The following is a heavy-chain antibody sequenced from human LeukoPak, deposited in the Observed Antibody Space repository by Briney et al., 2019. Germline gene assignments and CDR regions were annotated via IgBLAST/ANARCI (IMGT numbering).Heavy chain of an antibody. V-gene: IGHV3-23*01. J-gene: IGHJ4*02. Sequence: GSLRLSCAASGFTFSSYAMSWVRQAPGKGLEWVSAISSSGGSTYYADSVKGRFTISRDNSKNTLYLQVNSLRAEDTAVYYCAKRPDIVLAYYFDCWGQGTLVTVSS. CDR1: GFTFSSYA. CDR2: ISSSGGST. D-gene: IGHD2-8*01. CDR3: AKRPDIVLAYYFDC.